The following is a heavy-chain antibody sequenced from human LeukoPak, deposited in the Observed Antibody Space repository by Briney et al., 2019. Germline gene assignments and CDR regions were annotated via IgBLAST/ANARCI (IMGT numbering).Heavy chain of an antibody. CDR3: ARGGPFGSSGWYPDAFYI. CDR1: GFTFSSYA. J-gene: IGHJ3*02. Sequence: GGSLRLSCAASGFTFSSYAMHWVRQAPGKGLEYVSAISSNGGSTYYANSVKGRFTISRDNSKNTLYLQMGSLRAEDMAVYYCARGGPFGSSGWYPDAFYIWGQGTMVTVSS. V-gene: IGHV3-64*01. CDR2: ISSNGGST. D-gene: IGHD6-19*01.